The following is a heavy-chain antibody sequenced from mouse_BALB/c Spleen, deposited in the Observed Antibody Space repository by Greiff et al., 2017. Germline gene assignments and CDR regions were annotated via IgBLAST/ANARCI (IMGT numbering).Heavy chain of an antibody. Sequence: EVQLLESGGGLVQPGGSLKLSCAASGFTFSSYTMSWVRQTPEQRLEWVAYISTGGGSTYYPDTVKGRFTISRDNATNTLYLQLSSLKSEDTAMYYCARRDYYGTYFDYWGQGTTLTVSS. D-gene: IGHD1-1*01. CDR2: ISTGGGST. J-gene: IGHJ2*01. V-gene: IGHV5-12-2*01. CDR3: ARRDYYGTYFDY. CDR1: GFTFSSYT.